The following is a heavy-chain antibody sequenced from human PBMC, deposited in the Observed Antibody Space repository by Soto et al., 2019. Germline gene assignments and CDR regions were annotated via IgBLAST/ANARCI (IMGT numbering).Heavy chain of an antibody. D-gene: IGHD3-16*01. CDR1: GFTLSTYG. J-gene: IGHJ6*03. CDR2: IYSDGSKK. V-gene: IGHV3-33*01. Sequence: QQQQVESGGGVVQPGRSQRLSCAASGFTLSTYGMHWVRQAPGKGLEWVAVIYSDGSKKYYGDSVKGRFTISRDTSQNTLYLQMNSLRAEDTAVYYCARDRLGAFYYMDVWGKGTTVTVSS. CDR3: ARDRLGAFYYMDV.